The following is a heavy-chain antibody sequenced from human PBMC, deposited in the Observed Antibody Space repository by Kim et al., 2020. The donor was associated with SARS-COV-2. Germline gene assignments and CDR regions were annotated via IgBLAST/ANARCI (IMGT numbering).Heavy chain of an antibody. D-gene: IGHD1-1*01. CDR1: GFTFSSYA. CDR3: AKGKAYMNVDWFYP. Sequence: GGSLRLSCAASGFTFSSYAMMWARQAPGKGLEWVSTIGGGGGNTFYADSVKGRFTISRDNSKNTLHLQMNSLRAEDTALYYCAKGKAYMNVDWFYPGGQRTLLPVSS. V-gene: IGHV3-23*01. CDR2: IGGGGGNT. J-gene: IGHJ5*02.